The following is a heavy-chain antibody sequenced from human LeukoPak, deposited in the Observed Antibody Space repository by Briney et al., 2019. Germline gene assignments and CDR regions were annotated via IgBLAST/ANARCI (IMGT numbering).Heavy chain of an antibody. CDR3: AKGRYTPDP. J-gene: IGHJ5*02. V-gene: IGHV3-30*18. D-gene: IGHD5-18*01. CDR1: GFTFSSYD. Sequence: GGSLGLSCAASGFTFSSYDMHWVRQAPGKGLEWVAVISYDGNNKYYADSVKGRFTISRDNSKNTLYLQMNSLTAEDTAVYYCAKGRYTPDPWGQGTLVIVSS. CDR2: ISYDGNNK.